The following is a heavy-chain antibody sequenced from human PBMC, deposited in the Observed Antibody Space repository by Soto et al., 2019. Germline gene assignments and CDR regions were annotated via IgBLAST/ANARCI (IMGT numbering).Heavy chain of an antibody. CDR1: GGSISSSSYY. J-gene: IGHJ4*02. Sequence: SETLSLTCSVSGGSISSSSYYWGWIRQPPGKGLEWIGSIYYSGSTYYNPSLKSRVTISVDTSKNQFSLKLSSVTAADTAVYYCARFHSSGQIYDYWGQGTLVTLSS. V-gene: IGHV4-39*07. CDR2: IYYSGST. CDR3: ARFHSSGQIYDY. D-gene: IGHD6-19*01.